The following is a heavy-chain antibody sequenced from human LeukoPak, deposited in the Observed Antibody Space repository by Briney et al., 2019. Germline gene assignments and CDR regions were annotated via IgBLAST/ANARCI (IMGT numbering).Heavy chain of an antibody. J-gene: IGHJ6*02. V-gene: IGHV1-18*01. Sequence: ASVKVSCKASGYTFTSYGISWVRQAPGQPLEWLGWVSAYNGNTNYAQKLQSRVTMTTDTSTSTAYMELRSLRSDDTSVYYCARDTPMVRGVSTPFNYYYYGMDVWGQGTTVTVSS. CDR1: GYTFTSYG. CDR2: VSAYNGNT. CDR3: ARDTPMVRGVSTPFNYYYYGMDV. D-gene: IGHD3-10*01.